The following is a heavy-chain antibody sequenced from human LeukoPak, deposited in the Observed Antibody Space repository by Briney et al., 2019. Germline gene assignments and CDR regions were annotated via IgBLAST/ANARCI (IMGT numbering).Heavy chain of an antibody. J-gene: IGHJ4*02. CDR3: TTDALGSLLRYFDWTVSAGDY. CDR1: GFTFINAW. CDR2: IKSKTDGGTT. V-gene: IGHV3-15*01. Sequence: PGRSLRLSCAASGFTFINAWMSWVRQAPGKRLEWVSRIKSKTDGGTTDYAAPVKGRFTISRDDSKNTLYLQMNSLKTEDTAVYYCTTDALGSLLRYFDWTVSAGDYWGQGTLVTVSS. D-gene: IGHD3-9*01.